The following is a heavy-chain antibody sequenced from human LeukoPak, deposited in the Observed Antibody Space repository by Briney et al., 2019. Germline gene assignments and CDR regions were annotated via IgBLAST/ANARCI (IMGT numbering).Heavy chain of an antibody. J-gene: IGHJ4*02. V-gene: IGHV3-7*01. D-gene: IGHD3-3*01. Sequence: GGSLRLSCAASGFIFTNYFMSWVRQAPGQGLEWVASIKHDGSEKYYVDSVRGRFTISRDNTMNSLYLQMSSLRAEDTAVYYCATDRGWRTSGYYLYYFEYWGQGTLVTFSS. CDR3: ATDRGWRTSGYYLYYFEY. CDR2: IKHDGSEK. CDR1: GFIFTNYF.